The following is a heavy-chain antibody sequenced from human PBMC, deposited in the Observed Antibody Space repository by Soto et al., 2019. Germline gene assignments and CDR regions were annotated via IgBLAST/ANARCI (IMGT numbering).Heavy chain of an antibody. CDR1: GGSVSSGSYY. J-gene: IGHJ5*02. D-gene: IGHD4-17*01. CDR3: ARHDDYGDYNNWFDP. CDR2: IYYSGST. Sequence: SETLSLTCTVSGGSVSSGSYYWSWIRQPPGKGLEWIGYIYYSGSTNYNASLRSRVTISVDTSKNQFSLKLSSVTAADTAVYYCARHDDYGDYNNWFDPWGQGTLVTVSS. V-gene: IGHV4-61*01.